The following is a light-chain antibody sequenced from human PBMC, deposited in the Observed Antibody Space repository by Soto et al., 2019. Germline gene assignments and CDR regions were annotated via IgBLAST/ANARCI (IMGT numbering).Light chain of an antibody. CDR1: QSVSSSY. J-gene: IGKJ1*01. CDR3: QQYGSSRT. Sequence: EIVLTQSPGTLSLSPGERATLSCRASQSVSSSYLAWYQQKPGQSPRLHIYGASSRSTGITDRFSGSGSGTDFTLTISRLEREDFAVYYCQQYGSSRTFGQGTKVEIK. CDR2: GAS. V-gene: IGKV3-20*01.